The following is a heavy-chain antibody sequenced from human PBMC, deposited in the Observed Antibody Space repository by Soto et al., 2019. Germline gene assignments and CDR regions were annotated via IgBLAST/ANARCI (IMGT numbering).Heavy chain of an antibody. CDR1: GFTFSSYG. D-gene: IGHD3-9*01. CDR2: IWYDGSNK. Sequence: GGSLRLSCAASGFTFSSYGMHWVRQAPGKGLEWVAVIWYDGSNKYYADSVKGRFTISRDNSKNTLYLQMNSLRAEDTAVYYCARGDYDILTGYYSTYYYYGMDVWGQGTTVTVSS. CDR3: ARGDYDILTGYYSTYYYYGMDV. V-gene: IGHV3-33*01. J-gene: IGHJ6*02.